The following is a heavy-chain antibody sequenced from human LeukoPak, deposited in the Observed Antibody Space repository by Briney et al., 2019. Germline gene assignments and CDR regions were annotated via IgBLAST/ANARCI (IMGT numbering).Heavy chain of an antibody. V-gene: IGHV1-18*01. CDR1: GYTFTSYG. J-gene: IGHJ4*02. D-gene: IGHD1-26*01. Sequence: GASVKVSCKASGYTFTSYGISWVRQAPGQGLEWMGWISAYNGNTNYAQKLQGRVTMTTDTSTSTAYMELRSLRSDDTAVYYCARDRRHIGEWELLTAFDYWGQGTLVTVSS. CDR3: ARDRRHIGEWELLTAFDY. CDR2: ISAYNGNT.